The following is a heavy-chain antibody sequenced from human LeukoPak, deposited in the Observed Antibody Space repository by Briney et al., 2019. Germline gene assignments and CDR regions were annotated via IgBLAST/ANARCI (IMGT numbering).Heavy chain of an antibody. CDR2: IYYSGST. J-gene: IGHJ4*02. D-gene: IGHD3-10*01. V-gene: IGHV4-61*01. CDR1: GGSVSSGSYY. Sequence: PSETLSLTCTVSGGSVSSGSYYWSWIRQPPGKGLEWIGYIYYSGSTNYNPSLKSRVTISVDTSKNQFSLKLSSVTAADTAVYYCARTYYYGSGSMSPFDYWGQGTLVTVSS. CDR3: ARTYYYGSGSMSPFDY.